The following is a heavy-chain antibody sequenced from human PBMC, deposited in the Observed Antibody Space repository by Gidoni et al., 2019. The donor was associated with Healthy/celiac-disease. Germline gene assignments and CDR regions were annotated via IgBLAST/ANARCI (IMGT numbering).Heavy chain of an antibody. D-gene: IGHD3-22*01. CDR2: ISWNSGSI. V-gene: IGHV3-9*01. CDR3: AKDNGVVVITNHFDY. Sequence: EVQLVESGGGLVQPGRSLSLSCAASGFPFDDYARSWVRQAPGKGLEWVSGISWNSGSIGYADSVKGRFTISRDNAKNSLYLQMNSLRAEDTALYYCAKDNGVVVITNHFDYWGQGTLVTVSS. CDR1: GFPFDDYA. J-gene: IGHJ4*02.